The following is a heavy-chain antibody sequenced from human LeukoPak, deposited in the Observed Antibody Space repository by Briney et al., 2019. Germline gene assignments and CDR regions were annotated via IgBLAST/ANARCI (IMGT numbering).Heavy chain of an antibody. D-gene: IGHD3-16*01. CDR2: IDYRVNT. Sequence: SDTLSLICAVYGGSFHGISWNSARQPPGKGIECHGEIDYRVNTNNHPSLKNPVTLSVESSKNQFSLRVRSVTAADTAVYYCVRFVKGKDERSLGFAFWGQGGLVSVSS. CDR1: GGSFHGIS. CDR3: VRFVKGKDERSLGFAF. V-gene: IGHV4-34*01. J-gene: IGHJ4*02.